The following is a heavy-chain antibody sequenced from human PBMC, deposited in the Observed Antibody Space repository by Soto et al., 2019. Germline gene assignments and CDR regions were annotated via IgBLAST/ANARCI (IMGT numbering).Heavy chain of an antibody. CDR2: IYHSGST. CDR1: GGSISSGGYS. J-gene: IGHJ4*02. V-gene: IGHV4-30-2*01. CDR3: ARAGGLGAVAADY. D-gene: IGHD6-19*01. Sequence: QLQLQESGSGLVKPSQTLSLTCAVSGGSISSGGYSWSWIRQPPGKGLEWIGYIYHSGSTYYNPSLKSRVTISVDRPKTQFSRKLRSVTAADTAVYYCARAGGLGAVAADYWGQGTLVTVSS.